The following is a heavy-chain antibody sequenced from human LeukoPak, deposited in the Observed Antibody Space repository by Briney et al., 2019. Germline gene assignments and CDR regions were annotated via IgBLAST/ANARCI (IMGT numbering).Heavy chain of an antibody. V-gene: IGHV3-23*01. CDR2: ISGNGDST. D-gene: IGHD3-10*01. CDR3: ARGQYYYGSASPDY. J-gene: IGHJ4*02. CDR1: GSTFSSYA. Sequence: GGSLRLSCAASGSTFSSYAMSWVRQAPGKGLEWVSTISGNGDSTYSADSVKGRFTISRDCSENTLFLQMNSLRAEDKAVYYCARGQYYYGSASPDYWGQGTLVTVSS.